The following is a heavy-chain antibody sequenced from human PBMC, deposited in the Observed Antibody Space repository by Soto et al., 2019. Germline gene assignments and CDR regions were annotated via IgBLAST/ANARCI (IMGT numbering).Heavy chain of an antibody. CDR3: ARVGGAH. CDR1: GFTFNPNS. CDR2: ISDNGDTT. Sequence: EVQLVESGGGLVQPGGSLRLSCAASGFTFNPNSMHWVRQAPGKGLEYVSVISDNGDTTYYANSVRGRFTISRDNSKSTLYLQMGSLRVEDTLVYYCARVGGAHWGQGTLVTVSS. J-gene: IGHJ1*01. V-gene: IGHV3-64*01. D-gene: IGHD3-16*01.